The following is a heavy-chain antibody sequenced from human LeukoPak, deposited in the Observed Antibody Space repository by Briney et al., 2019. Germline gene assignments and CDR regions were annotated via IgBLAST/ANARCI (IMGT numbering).Heavy chain of an antibody. CDR3: ARDSIAAAGIFYYGMDV. J-gene: IGHJ6*02. V-gene: IGHV1-18*01. Sequence: ASVKVSCKASGYTFTSYGISWVRQAPGQGLEWMGWISAYNGNTNYAQKLQGRVTMTTDTPTSTAYMELRSLRSDDTAVYYCARDSIAAAGIFYYGMDVWGQGTTVTVSS. CDR2: ISAYNGNT. CDR1: GYTFTSYG. D-gene: IGHD6-13*01.